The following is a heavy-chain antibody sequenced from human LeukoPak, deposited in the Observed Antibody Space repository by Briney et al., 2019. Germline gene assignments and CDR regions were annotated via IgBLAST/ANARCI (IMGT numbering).Heavy chain of an antibody. V-gene: IGHV1-8*01. Sequence: ASVKVSCKASGYTFTSYDINWVRQATGQGLEWMGWMNPNSGNTGYAQKFQGRVTMTRNTSISTAYMELSSLRSEDTAVYYCARGLGSGWGVRYYYYGMDVWGQGTTVTVSS. CDR2: MNPNSGNT. D-gene: IGHD6-19*01. CDR1: GYTFTSYD. J-gene: IGHJ6*02. CDR3: ARGLGSGWGVRYYYYGMDV.